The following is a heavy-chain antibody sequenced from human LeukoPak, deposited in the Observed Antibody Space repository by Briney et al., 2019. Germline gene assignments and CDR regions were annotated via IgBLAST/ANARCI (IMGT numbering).Heavy chain of an antibody. CDR1: GDSVSSNSAA. CDR2: TYYRSKWYS. D-gene: IGHD6-19*01. CDR3: ARGPQWLNY. J-gene: IGHJ4*02. Sequence: SQTLSLTCAISGDSVSSNSAAWNWIRQSPSRGLEWLGRTYYRSKWYSAYVDSVKSRIRISSDTSKNQFSLQLNSVTPEDTAVYYCARGPQWLNYWGQGTLVTVSS. V-gene: IGHV6-1*01.